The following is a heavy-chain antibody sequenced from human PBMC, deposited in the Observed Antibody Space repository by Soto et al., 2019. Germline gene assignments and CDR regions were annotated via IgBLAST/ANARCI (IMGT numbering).Heavy chain of an antibody. CDR3: ARRSSSWYLGRNWFDP. CDR1: GYSFTSYW. Sequence: GESLKISCKGSGYSFTSYWIGWVRQMPGKGLEWMGIIYPGDSDTRYSPSFQGQVTISADKSISTAYLQWSSLKASDTAMYYCARRSSSWYLGRNWFDPWGQGTLVTASS. J-gene: IGHJ5*02. D-gene: IGHD6-13*01. CDR2: IYPGDSDT. V-gene: IGHV5-51*01.